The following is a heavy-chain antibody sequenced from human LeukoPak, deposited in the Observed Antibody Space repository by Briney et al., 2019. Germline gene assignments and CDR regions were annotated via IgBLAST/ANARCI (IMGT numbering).Heavy chain of an antibody. CDR3: ARIPPQVAHFDY. V-gene: IGHV2-70*04. J-gene: IGHJ4*02. Sequence: SGPTLVNPTQTLTLTCTFSGFSLSTSGMRVSWIRQPPGKALEWPARIDWDDDKFYSTSLKTRLTTSKDTSKNQVVLTMTNMDPVDTATYYCARIPPQVAHFDYWGQGTLVTVSS. D-gene: IGHD2-15*01. CDR2: IDWDDDK. CDR1: GFSLSTSGMR.